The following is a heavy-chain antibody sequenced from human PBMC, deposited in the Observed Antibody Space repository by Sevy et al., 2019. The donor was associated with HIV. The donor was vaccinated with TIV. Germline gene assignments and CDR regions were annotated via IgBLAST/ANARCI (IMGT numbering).Heavy chain of an antibody. CDR1: GFSLSTSGVG. J-gene: IGHJ5*02. CDR3: ARTYYYDSSGYYPGWFDP. D-gene: IGHD3-22*01. V-gene: IGHV2-5*01. Sequence: SGSTLVNPTQTLTLTCTFSGFSLSTSGVGLGWIRQPPGKALEWLALIYWNDDKRYSPSLKSRLTITKDTSKNQVVLTMTNMDPVDTATYYCARTYYYDSSGYYPGWFDPWGQGTLVTVSS. CDR2: IYWNDDK.